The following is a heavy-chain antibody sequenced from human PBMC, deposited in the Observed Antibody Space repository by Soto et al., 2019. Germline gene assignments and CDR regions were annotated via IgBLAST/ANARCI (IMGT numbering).Heavy chain of an antibody. D-gene: IGHD1-26*01. CDR3: AGGRSRGFRGCFDP. CDR1: GFTSSTNW. V-gene: IGHV3-74*01. J-gene: IGHJ5*02. CDR2: INSDGSVT. Sequence: EVQLVESGGGLVQPGGSLRLSCAGSGFTSSTNWMHWVRQAPGKGLVWVSRINSDGSVTEYADSVQGRFTISRDNTKKTLIMQMNNLRPEDTAVYYCAGGRSRGFRGCFDPWGQGTLVIVS.